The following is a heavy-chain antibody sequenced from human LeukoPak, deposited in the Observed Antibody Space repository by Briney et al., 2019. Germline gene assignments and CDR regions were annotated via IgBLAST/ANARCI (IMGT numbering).Heavy chain of an antibody. D-gene: IGHD3-3*01. J-gene: IGHJ5*02. CDR2: IKQDGSEK. CDR1: GFTFSSYG. V-gene: IGHV3-7*01. CDR3: ARDRLKDDFWSGYDNWFDP. Sequence: PGGSLRLSCAASGFTFSSYGMHWVRQAPGKGLEWVANIKQDGSEKYYVDSVKGRFTISRDNAKNSLYLQMNSLRAEDTAVYYCARDRLKDDFWSGYDNWFDPWGQGTLVTVSS.